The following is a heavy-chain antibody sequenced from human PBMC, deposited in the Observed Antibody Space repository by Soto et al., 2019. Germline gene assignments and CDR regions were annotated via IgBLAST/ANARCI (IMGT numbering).Heavy chain of an antibody. CDR2: IWYDGSNK. D-gene: IGHD2-2*01. CDR3: ARERRCSSTSCYRFDY. Sequence: GGSLRLSCAASGFTFSSYGMHWVRQAPGKGLEWVAVIWYDGSNKYYADSVKGRFTISRDNSKNTLYLQMNSLRAEDTAVYYCARERRCSSTSCYRFDYWGQGTLVTVSS. V-gene: IGHV3-33*01. CDR1: GFTFSSYG. J-gene: IGHJ4*02.